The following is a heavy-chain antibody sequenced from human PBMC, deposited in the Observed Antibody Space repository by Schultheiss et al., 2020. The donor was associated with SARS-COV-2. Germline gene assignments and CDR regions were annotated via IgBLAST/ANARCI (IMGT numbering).Heavy chain of an antibody. Sequence: SETLSLTCVVYGGSFSGYFWTWIRQPPGKGLEWIGEINHGGSTNYNPSLKSRVTISVDTSKNQFSLKLSSVTAADTAVYYCARDHNYWGQGTLVTVS. CDR3: ARDHNY. CDR1: GGSFSGYF. CDR2: INHGGST. J-gene: IGHJ4*02. V-gene: IGHV4-34*01.